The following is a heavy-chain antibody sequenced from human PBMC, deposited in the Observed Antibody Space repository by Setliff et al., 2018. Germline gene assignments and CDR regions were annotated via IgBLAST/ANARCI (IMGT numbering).Heavy chain of an antibody. CDR1: GGSISSSSYY. D-gene: IGHD3-3*02. CDR3: ARDGLGAFSLRSMDV. CDR2: IYYSGST. J-gene: IGHJ6*04. V-gene: IGHV4-39*02. Sequence: SETLSLTCTVSGGSISSSSYYWGWIRQPPGKGLEWIGSIYYSGSTYYNPSLKSRVTISVDTSKNQFSLKLSSVTAADTAVYYCARDGLGAFSLRSMDVWGTGTTVTVSS.